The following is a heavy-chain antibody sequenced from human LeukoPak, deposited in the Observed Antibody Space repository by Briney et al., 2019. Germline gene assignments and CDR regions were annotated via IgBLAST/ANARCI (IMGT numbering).Heavy chain of an antibody. CDR3: VRSAGYGFCSSAICSLAAFDL. V-gene: IGHV1-2*02. CDR2: INTNSGGT. D-gene: IGHD2-2*01. J-gene: IGHJ3*01. Sequence: ASVKVSCKASGYTFIDYYIHWVRQAPGQGLEWMGWINTNSGGTNSAQKFQGRVTMTRYTSISTAYMELSRLRSDDTAVYYCVRSAGYGFCSSAICSLAAFDLWGQGTMVTVSS. CDR1: GYTFIDYY.